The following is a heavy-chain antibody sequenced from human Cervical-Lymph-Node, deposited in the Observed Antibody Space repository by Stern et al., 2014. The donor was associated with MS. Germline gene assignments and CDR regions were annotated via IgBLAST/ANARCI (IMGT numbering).Heavy chain of an antibody. Sequence: EVQLVESGGGLVQPGRSLRLSCAAAGFAFDDYAMHWVRQAPGKGLELVSGISRSGTKIGYADSVKGRFTISRDNAKNSLFLQMNNLRAEDTALYYCATANYEFGYYGMDVWGQGTAVTVS. J-gene: IGHJ6*02. CDR3: ATANYEFGYYGMDV. CDR1: GFAFDDYA. D-gene: IGHD3-3*01. V-gene: IGHV3-9*01. CDR2: ISRSGTKI.